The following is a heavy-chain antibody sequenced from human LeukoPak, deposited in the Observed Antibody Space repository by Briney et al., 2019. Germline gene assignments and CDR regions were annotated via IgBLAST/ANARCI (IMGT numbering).Heavy chain of an antibody. CDR1: GGSFSGYY. CDR2: INHSGST. J-gene: IGHJ5*02. Sequence: SETLSLTCAVYGGSFSGYYWSWIRQPPGKGLEWIGEINHSGSTNYNPSLKSRVTISVDTSKNQFSLKLSSVTAADTAVYYCARGRGFDPWGQGTLVTVSS. CDR3: ARGRGFDP. V-gene: IGHV4-34*01.